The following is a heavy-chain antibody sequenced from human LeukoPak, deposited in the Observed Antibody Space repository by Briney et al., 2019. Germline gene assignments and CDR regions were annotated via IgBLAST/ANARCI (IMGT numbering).Heavy chain of an antibody. CDR1: GGSISSYY. CDR3: ARGPSVYYYYGMDV. Sequence: SETLSLTCTVSGGSISSYYWSWIRQPPGKGLEWIRYIYYSGSTNYNPSLKSRVTISVDTSKNQFSLKLSSVTAADTAVYYCARGPSVYYYYGMDVWGQGTTVTVSS. CDR2: IYYSGST. J-gene: IGHJ6*02. V-gene: IGHV4-59*08.